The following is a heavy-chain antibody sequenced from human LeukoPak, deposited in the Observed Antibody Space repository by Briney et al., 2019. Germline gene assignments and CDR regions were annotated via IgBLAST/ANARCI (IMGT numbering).Heavy chain of an antibody. D-gene: IGHD6-13*01. Sequence: GGSLRLSCAASGFTFSSYGMHWVRQAPGKGLEWVANMKEDGSKKYYVDSVKGRFTISRDNAKNSLYLQMNSLRAEDTAVYYCARERRADPGSVAAPGPTLDYWGQGTLVTVSS. CDR2: MKEDGSKK. V-gene: IGHV3-7*04. CDR3: ARERRADPGSVAAPGPTLDY. J-gene: IGHJ4*02. CDR1: GFTFSSYG.